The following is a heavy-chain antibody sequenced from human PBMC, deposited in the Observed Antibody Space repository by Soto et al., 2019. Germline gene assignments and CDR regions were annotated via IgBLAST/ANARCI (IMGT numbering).Heavy chain of an antibody. CDR3: VLGSGYLDY. V-gene: IGHV4-39*01. CDR1: GGSISSSSYY. J-gene: IGHJ4*02. Sequence: QLQLQESGPGLVKPSETLSLTCTVSGGSISSSSYYWGWIRQPPGKGLEWIGSIYYSGSTYYNPTLKSRVTISVNTSQNQFSLKLSSVTAADTAVYYCVLGSGYLDYWGQGTLVTVSS. CDR2: IYYSGST. D-gene: IGHD3-10*01.